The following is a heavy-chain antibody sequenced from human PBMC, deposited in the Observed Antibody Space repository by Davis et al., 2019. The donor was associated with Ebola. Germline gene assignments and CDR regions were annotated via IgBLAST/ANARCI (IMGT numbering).Heavy chain of an antibody. Sequence: MPSETLSLTCTVSGGSISSYYWSWIRQPPGKGLEWIGYIYYSGSTNYNPSLKSRVTISVDTSKNQFSLKLSSVTAADTAVYYCARDGEYRTSWAFDYWGQGSLVTVSS. D-gene: IGHD6-13*01. J-gene: IGHJ4*02. V-gene: IGHV4-59*01. CDR3: ARDGEYRTSWAFDY. CDR2: IYYSGST. CDR1: GGSISSYY.